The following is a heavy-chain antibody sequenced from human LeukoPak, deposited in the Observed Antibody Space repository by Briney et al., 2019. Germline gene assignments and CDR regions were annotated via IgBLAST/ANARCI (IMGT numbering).Heavy chain of an antibody. Sequence: GGSLRLSCAASGFTFSSYGMHWVRQAPGKGLEWVAVISYDGSNKYYADSVKGRFTISRDNSKNTLYLQMNSLRAEDTAVYYCAKGGRYYYDSSGGIDAFDIWGQGTMVTVSS. CDR2: ISYDGSNK. CDR3: AKGGRYYYDSSGGIDAFDI. D-gene: IGHD3-22*01. CDR1: GFTFSSYG. J-gene: IGHJ3*02. V-gene: IGHV3-30*18.